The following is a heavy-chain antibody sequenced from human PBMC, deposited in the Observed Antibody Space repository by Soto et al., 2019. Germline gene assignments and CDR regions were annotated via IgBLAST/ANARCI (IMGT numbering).Heavy chain of an antibody. CDR2: ISYDGSNK. Sequence: EGSLRLSCAASGFTFSSYAMHWVRQAPGKGLEWVAVISYDGSNKYYADSVKGRFTISRDNSKNTLYLQMNSLRAEDTAVYYCARDVGWLVYYYYYGMDVWGQGTTVTVSS. CDR1: GFTFSSYA. J-gene: IGHJ6*02. CDR3: ARDVGWLVYYYYYGMDV. V-gene: IGHV3-30-3*01. D-gene: IGHD6-19*01.